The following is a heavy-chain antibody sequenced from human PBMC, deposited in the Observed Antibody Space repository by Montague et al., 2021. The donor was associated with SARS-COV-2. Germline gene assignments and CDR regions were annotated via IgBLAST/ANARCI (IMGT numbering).Heavy chain of an antibody. CDR1: GGSITNYY. CDR3: ARLRRGTYYVSFDP. Sequence: SETLSLTCTVSGGSITNYYWTWIRQSPGRGLEWIGYIYYSATTNYNPSLKSRVTMSIGTSKNQFSLSLSSVTAADSAVYYCARLRRGTYYVSFDPWGQGALVSVSS. CDR2: IYYSATT. V-gene: IGHV4-59*12. D-gene: IGHD1-26*01. J-gene: IGHJ5*02.